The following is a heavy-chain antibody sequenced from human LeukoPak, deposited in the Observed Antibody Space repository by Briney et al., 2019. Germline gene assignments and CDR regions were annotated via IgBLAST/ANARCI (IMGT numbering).Heavy chain of an antibody. J-gene: IGHJ4*02. CDR1: GYTFTRYA. Sequence: ASVMASCKASGYTFTRYAMHWVRQAPGQSLDWMGWINTGNGNTKYSPKFQGRVTLSRDTSANTVYMEVTSLRSEDTAVYYCATRSESSYEGVFDFWGQGSLVTVSS. D-gene: IGHD3-22*01. CDR2: INTGNGNT. V-gene: IGHV1-3*04. CDR3: ATRSESSYEGVFDF.